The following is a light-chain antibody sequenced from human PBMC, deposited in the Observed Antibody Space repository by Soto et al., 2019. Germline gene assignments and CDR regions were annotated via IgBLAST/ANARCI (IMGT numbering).Light chain of an antibody. J-gene: IGLJ2*01. CDR3: SSYTSSSTYVV. Sequence: QSALTQPASVSGSPGQSITISCTGTSSDVGGYNYVSWYQQHPGKAPKLMIYDVSNRPSGVSNRFSGSKSGNTASLTISGLQADDEADYYCSSYTSSSTYVVVGGGTKLTVL. CDR2: DVS. CDR1: SSDVGGYNY. V-gene: IGLV2-14*01.